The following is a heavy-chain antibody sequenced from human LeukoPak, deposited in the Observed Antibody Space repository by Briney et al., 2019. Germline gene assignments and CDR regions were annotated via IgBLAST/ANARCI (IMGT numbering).Heavy chain of an antibody. J-gene: IGHJ4*02. CDR3: ARPYQGSSTNEEADY. D-gene: IGHD2-2*01. CDR1: GGSISSSSYY. V-gene: IGHV4-39*01. Sequence: SETLSLTCTVSGGSISSSSYYWGWIRQPPGKGLEWIVSIYYSGSTYYNPSLKSRVTISVDTSKNQFSLKLSSVTAADTAVYYCARPYQGSSTNEEADYWGQGTLVTVSS. CDR2: IYYSGST.